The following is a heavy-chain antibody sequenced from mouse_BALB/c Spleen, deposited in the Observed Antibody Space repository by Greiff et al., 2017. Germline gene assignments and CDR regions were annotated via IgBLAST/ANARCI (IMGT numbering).Heavy chain of an antibody. CDR2: ISNGGGST. CDR3: ARHRYGSSLYYFDY. CDR1: GFTFSSYT. J-gene: IGHJ2*01. V-gene: IGHV5-12-2*01. D-gene: IGHD1-1*01. Sequence: EVKLMESGGGLVQPGGSLKLSCAASGFTFSSYTMSWVRQTPEKRLEWVAYISNGGGSTYYPDTVKGRFTISRDNAKNTLYLQMSSLKSEDTAMYYCARHRYGSSLYYFDYWGQGTTLTVSS.